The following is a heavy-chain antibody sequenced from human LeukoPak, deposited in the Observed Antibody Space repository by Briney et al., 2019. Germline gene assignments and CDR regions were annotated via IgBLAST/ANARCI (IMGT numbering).Heavy chain of an antibody. CDR2: VSYSGST. CDR1: GGSIRSYH. J-gene: IGHJ4*02. V-gene: IGHV4-59*01. Sequence: KPSETLSLTCTVSGGSIRSYHWSWVRQPPGKGLEWIGYVSYSGSTDYNPSLKSRVIISIDTSKNQFSLRLSSVTAADTAVYYCARENDRYGRIDYWGQGTQVTVSS. D-gene: IGHD5-18*01. CDR3: ARENDRYGRIDY.